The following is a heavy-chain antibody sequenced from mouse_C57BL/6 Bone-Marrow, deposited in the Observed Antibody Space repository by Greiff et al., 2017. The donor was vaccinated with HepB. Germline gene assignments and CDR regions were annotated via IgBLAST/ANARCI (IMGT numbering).Heavy chain of an antibody. V-gene: IGHV6-6*01. CDR2: IRNKANNHAT. CDR1: GFTFSDAW. J-gene: IGHJ4*01. CDR3: TRSSNYEGNAMDY. D-gene: IGHD2-5*01. Sequence: EVQVVESGGGLVQPGGSMKLSCAASGFTFSDAWMDWVRQSPEKGLEWVAEIRNKANNHATYYAESVKGRFTISRDDSKSSVYLQMNSLRAEDTGIYYCTRSSNYEGNAMDYWGQGTSVTVSS.